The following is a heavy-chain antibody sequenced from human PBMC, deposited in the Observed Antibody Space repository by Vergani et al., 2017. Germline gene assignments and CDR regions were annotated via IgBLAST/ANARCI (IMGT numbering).Heavy chain of an antibody. J-gene: IGHJ4*02. V-gene: IGHV3-9*01. CDR3: ASSPPSIAAPFDY. Sequence: EVQLVESGGGLVQPGRSLRLSCAASGFTFDDYAMHWVRQAPGKGLEWVSGISWNSGSIGYADSVKGRFTISRDNSKNTLYLQMNSLRAEDTAVYYCASSPPSIAAPFDYWGQGTLVTVSS. CDR2: ISWNSGSI. CDR1: GFTFDDYA. D-gene: IGHD6-6*01.